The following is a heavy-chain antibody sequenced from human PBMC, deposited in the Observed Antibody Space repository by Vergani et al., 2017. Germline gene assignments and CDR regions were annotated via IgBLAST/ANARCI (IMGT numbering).Heavy chain of an antibody. CDR1: GGSFSGYY. Sequence: QVQLQQWGAGLLKPSETLSLTCAVYGGSFSGYYWSWIRQPPGKGLEWIGEINHSGSTNSNPSLKSRGTISVDTSKNQCSLKLSSVSAADTAVYYCARGGMVVPFDYWGQGTLVTVSS. CDR3: ARGGMVVPFDY. V-gene: IGHV4-34*01. CDR2: INHSGST. D-gene: IGHD1-26*01. J-gene: IGHJ4*02.